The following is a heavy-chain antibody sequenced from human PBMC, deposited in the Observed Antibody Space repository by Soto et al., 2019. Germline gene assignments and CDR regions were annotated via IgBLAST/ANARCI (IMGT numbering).Heavy chain of an antibody. CDR2: VSSSGST. V-gene: IGHV4-59*01. Sequence: SETLSLTCTVSGGSINDYYWGWIRQPPGKGLEWIGHVSSSGSTKYTPSLQSRVTISVGTSKKQFSLKLNSVTAADTAVYYCARVEGNYYDRSGHYVNWFEPWGQGIMVTVS. CDR3: ARVEGNYYDRSGHYVNWFEP. CDR1: GGSINDYY. D-gene: IGHD3-22*01. J-gene: IGHJ5*02.